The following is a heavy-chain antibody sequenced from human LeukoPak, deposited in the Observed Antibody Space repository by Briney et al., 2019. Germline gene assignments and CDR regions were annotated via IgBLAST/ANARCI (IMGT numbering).Heavy chain of an antibody. J-gene: IGHJ6*04. CDR3: ARILRYSSSWDV. CDR2: ISSSSSTI. V-gene: IGHV3-48*01. Sequence: PGGSLRLSCAASGFTFSSYSMNWVRQAPGKGLEWVSYISSSSSTIYYADSVKGRFTISRDNAKNSLYLQMNSLRAEDTAVYYCARILRYSSSWDVWGKGTTVTVSS. CDR1: GFTFSSYS. D-gene: IGHD6-13*01.